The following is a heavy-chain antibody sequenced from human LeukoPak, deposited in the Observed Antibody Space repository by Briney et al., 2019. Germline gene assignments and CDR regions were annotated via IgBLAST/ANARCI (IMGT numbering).Heavy chain of an antibody. D-gene: IGHD3-16*01. CDR1: GFTFSSYA. CDR3: AKDWSCAS. J-gene: IGHJ4*02. CDR2: ISDDGSDP. V-gene: IGHV3-23*01. Sequence: GGSLRLSCAASGFTFSSYAMTWVRQAPGKGLEWVSAISDDGSDPKNAVTVKGRFTISRDNSKNKLYLQMNSLRAEDTAIYFCAKDWSCASWGQGTLVTVSS.